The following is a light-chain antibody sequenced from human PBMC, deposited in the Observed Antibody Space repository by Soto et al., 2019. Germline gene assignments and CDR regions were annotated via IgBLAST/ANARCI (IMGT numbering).Light chain of an antibody. CDR3: QQYNTYST. CDR2: KAS. CDR1: QSISDW. V-gene: IGKV1-5*03. Sequence: EIQMTQSPSTLSASVGDRVTIACRASQSISDWLAWYQQKPGRAPKLLIYKASSLESGVPSRFSGSRSGTEFTLTISSLQPDDFATYYCQQYNTYSTFGQGTKVDIK. J-gene: IGKJ1*01.